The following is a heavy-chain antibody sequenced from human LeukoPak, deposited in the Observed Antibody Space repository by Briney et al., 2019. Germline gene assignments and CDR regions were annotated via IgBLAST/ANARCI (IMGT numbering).Heavy chain of an antibody. D-gene: IGHD3-3*01. CDR2: ISSSSSTI. Sequence: PGGSLRLSCAASGFTFSNYNMNWVRQAPGKGLEWVSYISSSSSTIHYAESVKGRFTISRDNARNSLYLQMNSLRAEDTAVYYCARDFLEDDYWGQGTLVTVS. CDR1: GFTFSNYN. V-gene: IGHV3-48*01. CDR3: ARDFLEDDY. J-gene: IGHJ4*02.